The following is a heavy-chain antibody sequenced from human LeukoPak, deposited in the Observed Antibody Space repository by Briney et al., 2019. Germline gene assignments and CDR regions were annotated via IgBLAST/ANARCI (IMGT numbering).Heavy chain of an antibody. V-gene: IGHV3-30*02. D-gene: IGHD3-10*01. Sequence: GGSLRLSCAASGFTFSSYGMHWVRQAPGKGLEWVAFIRYDGSNKYYADSVKGRFTISRDNSKNTLYLQMNSLRAEDTAVYYCAKDLVPGITMVRGVFDYWGQGTLVTVSS. CDR2: IRYDGSNK. CDR3: AKDLVPGITMVRGVFDY. CDR1: GFTFSSYG. J-gene: IGHJ4*02.